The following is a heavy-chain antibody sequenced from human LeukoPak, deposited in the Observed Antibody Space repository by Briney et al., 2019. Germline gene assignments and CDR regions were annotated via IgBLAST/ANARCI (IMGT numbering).Heavy chain of an antibody. D-gene: IGHD5-12*01. CDR3: AKDREGLSSGYDLEYFDY. CDR1: GFTFSSYA. J-gene: IGHJ4*02. V-gene: IGHV3-23*01. CDR2: ISGGGGTT. Sequence: GGSLRLSCAASGFTFSSYAMSWVRQAPGKGLEWVSAISGGGGTTYYADSMKGRFTISRDHSKNSLFLQMNSLRAEDTAVYYWAKDREGLSSGYDLEYFDYWGQGTLVTVSS.